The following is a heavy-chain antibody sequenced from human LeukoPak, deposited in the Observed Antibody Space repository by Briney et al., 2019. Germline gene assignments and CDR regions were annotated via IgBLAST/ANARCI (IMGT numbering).Heavy chain of an antibody. V-gene: IGHV4-34*01. CDR3: ARHLIAAAEYWYFDL. J-gene: IGHJ2*01. CDR2: INHSGST. CDR1: GGSFSGYY. Sequence: NPSGTLSLTCAVYGGSFSGYYWSWIRQPPGKGLEWIGEINHSGSTNYNPSLKSRVTISVDTSKNQFSLKLSSVTAADTAVYYCARHLIAAAEYWYFDLWGRGTLVTVSS. D-gene: IGHD6-13*01.